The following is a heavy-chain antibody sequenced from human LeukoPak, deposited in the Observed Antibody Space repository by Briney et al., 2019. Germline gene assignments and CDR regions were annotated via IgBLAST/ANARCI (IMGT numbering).Heavy chain of an antibody. Sequence: PGGSLRLSCATSGFTFSSYAMTWVRQAPGKGLEWVSAITGGGDTTYYADSVKGRFTISRDNPKNSLYLQMNSLRADDTAVYYCARDRDWNSGFDYWGQGTLVTVSS. D-gene: IGHD1-7*01. CDR1: GFTFSSYA. J-gene: IGHJ4*02. CDR2: ITGGGDTT. CDR3: ARDRDWNSGFDY. V-gene: IGHV3-23*01.